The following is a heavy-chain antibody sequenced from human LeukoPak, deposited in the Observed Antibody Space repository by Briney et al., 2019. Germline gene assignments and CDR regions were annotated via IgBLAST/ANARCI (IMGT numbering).Heavy chain of an antibody. D-gene: IGHD6-19*01. Sequence: PSETLSLTCTVSGGSISSYYWSWIRQPPGKGPEWIGYIYYSGSTNYNPSLKSRVTISVDTSKNQFSLKLSSVTAADTAVYYCARALGIAVAGYYFDYWGQGTLVTVSS. CDR1: GGSISSYY. CDR2: IYYSGST. V-gene: IGHV4-59*01. CDR3: ARALGIAVAGYYFDY. J-gene: IGHJ4*02.